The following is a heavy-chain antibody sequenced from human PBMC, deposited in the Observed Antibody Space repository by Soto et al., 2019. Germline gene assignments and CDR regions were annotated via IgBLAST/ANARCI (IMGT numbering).Heavy chain of an antibody. CDR1: GYTFTGYY. Sequence: ASVKVSCKASGYTFTGYYMHWVRQAPGQRLEWMGWINANNGNTKYSQKFQGRVTITRDTSASTAYMELSRLRSDDTAVYYCARGYSGYDSNRYYYYGMDVWGQGTTVTVSS. D-gene: IGHD5-12*01. J-gene: IGHJ6*02. CDR3: ARGYSGYDSNRYYYYGMDV. V-gene: IGHV1-2*02. CDR2: INANNGNT.